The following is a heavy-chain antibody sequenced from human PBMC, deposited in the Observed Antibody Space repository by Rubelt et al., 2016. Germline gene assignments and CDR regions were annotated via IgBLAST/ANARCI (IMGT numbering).Heavy chain of an antibody. CDR1: GFTFSSYW. CDR2: IKKDGSEK. D-gene: IGHD3-22*01. Sequence: EVQLVESGGGLVQPGGSLRLSCAASGFTFSSYWMSWVRQAPGKGLEWVANIKKDGSEKYYVDSVKGRFTISRDNAKNSLYLQMNSLRAEDTAVYYCARHSSGYYYCPDYWGQGTLVTVSS. V-gene: IGHV3-7*05. J-gene: IGHJ4*02. CDR3: ARHSSGYYYCPDY.